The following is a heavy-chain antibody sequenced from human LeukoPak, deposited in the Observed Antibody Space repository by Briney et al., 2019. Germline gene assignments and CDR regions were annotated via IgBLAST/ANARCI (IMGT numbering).Heavy chain of an antibody. CDR2: ISYDGSNK. CDR1: GFSFSSYA. CDR3: ARGQDIAVAGSFDY. D-gene: IGHD6-19*01. Sequence: GGSLRLSCAASGFSFSSYAMHWVRQAPGKGLEWVAVISYDGSNKYFADSVKGRFTISRDNSKNTLYLQMNSLRAEDTAVYYCARGQDIAVAGSFDYWGQGTLVPVAS. J-gene: IGHJ4*02. V-gene: IGHV3-30*04.